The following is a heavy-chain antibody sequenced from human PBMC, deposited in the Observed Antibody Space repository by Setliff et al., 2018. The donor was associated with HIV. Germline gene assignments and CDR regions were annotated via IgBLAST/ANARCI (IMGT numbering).Heavy chain of an antibody. CDR1: GGSISDYY. CDR3: ARDFVYGYDF. V-gene: IGHV4-4*07. Sequence: SETLSLTCTVSGGSISDYYWTWIRQPAGKGLEWIGRVYSSGSTNCNPSLKSRVTMPVDTSTNQFSLKLNSVTAADTAVYYCARDFVYGYDFWGQGTLVTVSS. CDR2: VYSSGST. D-gene: IGHD5-18*01. J-gene: IGHJ4*02.